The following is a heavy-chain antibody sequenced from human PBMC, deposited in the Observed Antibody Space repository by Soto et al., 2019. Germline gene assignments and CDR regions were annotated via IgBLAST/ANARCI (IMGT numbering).Heavy chain of an antibody. CDR2: INGGGGST. V-gene: IGHV3-23*01. J-gene: IGHJ4*02. CDR1: GFTFGIYA. CDR3: AKKSEIAVPRYYFDL. Sequence: EVGLLESGGGLVQPGGSLSLSCEASGFTFGIYALSWVRQAPGKGLEWVSSINGGGGSTYYAESVQGRFTISRDNSKNTLYLQMNSLRVEDTAVYYCAKKSEIAVPRYYFDLWGQGTLVTVSS. D-gene: IGHD2-21*01.